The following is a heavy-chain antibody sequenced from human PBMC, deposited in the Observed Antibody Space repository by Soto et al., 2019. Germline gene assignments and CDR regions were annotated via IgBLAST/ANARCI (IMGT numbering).Heavy chain of an antibody. CDR3: ATQKSLKQLPDY. D-gene: IGHD6-13*01. CDR1: VFTFSSYA. CDR2: ISGSGGST. Sequence: GSLRLSCAASVFTFSSYAMSWVRQAPGKGLEWVSAISGSGGSTYYADSVKGRFTISRDNSKNTLYLQMNSLRAEDTAVYYCATQKSLKQLPDYWGQGTLVTVSS. V-gene: IGHV3-23*01. J-gene: IGHJ4*02.